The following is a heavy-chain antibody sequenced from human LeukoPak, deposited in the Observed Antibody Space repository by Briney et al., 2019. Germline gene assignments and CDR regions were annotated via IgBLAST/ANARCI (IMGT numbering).Heavy chain of an antibody. Sequence: PSETLSLTCTVSGGSISSNSYYWGWIRQPPGKGLEWIGSIYYSGSTYYNPSLKSRVSISVDTSKNQFSLKLSSVTAADTAVYYCARAGRGGSSWYQGAFDIWGQGTMVTVSS. J-gene: IGHJ3*02. CDR1: GGSISSNSYY. CDR3: ARAGRGGSSWYQGAFDI. V-gene: IGHV4-39*07. D-gene: IGHD6-13*01. CDR2: IYYSGST.